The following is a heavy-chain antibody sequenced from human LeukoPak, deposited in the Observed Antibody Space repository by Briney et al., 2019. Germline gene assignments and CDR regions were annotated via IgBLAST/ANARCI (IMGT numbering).Heavy chain of an antibody. CDR1: GGPISSYY. D-gene: IGHD5-12*01. CDR2: IYYSGST. CDR3: ARDVRGYNYYYYYGMDV. J-gene: IGHJ6*02. V-gene: IGHV4-59*01. Sequence: SETLSLTCTVSGGPISSYYWGWIRQPPGKGLEWIGYIYYSGSTNYNPSLKSRVTISVDTSKNQFSLKLSSVTAADTAVYYCARDVRGYNYYYYYGMDVWGQGTTVTVSS.